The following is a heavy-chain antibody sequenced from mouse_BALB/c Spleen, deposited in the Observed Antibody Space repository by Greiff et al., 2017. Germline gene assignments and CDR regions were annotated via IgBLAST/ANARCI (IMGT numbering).Heavy chain of an antibody. J-gene: IGHJ4*01. Sequence: EVQVVESGGGLVQPKGSLKLSCAASGFTFNTYAMNWVRQAPGKGLEWVARIRSKSNNYATYYADSVKDRFTISRDDSQSMLYLQMNNLKTEDTAMYYCVRQGVYGVYYAMDYWGQGTSVTVSS. V-gene: IGHV10-1*02. CDR3: VRQGVYGVYYAMDY. D-gene: IGHD1-1*02. CDR2: IRSKSNNYAT. CDR1: GFTFNTYA.